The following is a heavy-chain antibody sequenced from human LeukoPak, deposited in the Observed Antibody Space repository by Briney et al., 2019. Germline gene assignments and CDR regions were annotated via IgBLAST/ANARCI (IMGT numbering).Heavy chain of an antibody. J-gene: IGHJ5*02. CDR3: ARDVEVGDIVVVPADNWFDP. V-gene: IGHV1-2*02. CDR1: GYTFTGYY. D-gene: IGHD2-2*01. Sequence: GASVKVSCKASGYTFTGYYMHWVRQAPGQGLEWTGWFNPNSGGTNYAQKFQGRVTMTRDTSISTAYMELSRLRSDDTAVYYCARDVEVGDIVVVPADNWFDPWGQGTLVTVSS. CDR2: FNPNSGGT.